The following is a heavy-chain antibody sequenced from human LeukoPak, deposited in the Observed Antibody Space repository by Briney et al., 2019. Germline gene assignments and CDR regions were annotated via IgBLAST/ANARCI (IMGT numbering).Heavy chain of an antibody. V-gene: IGHV3-53*01. CDR3: AKTRGGGYNWFDP. CDR1: GFTVSSNY. J-gene: IGHJ5*02. Sequence: QTGGSLRLSCAASGFTVSSNYMSWVRQAPGKGLEWVSVIYSGGSTYYADSVKGRFTISRDNSKNTLYLQMNSLRAEDTAVYYCAKTRGGGYNWFDPWGQGTLVTVSS. CDR2: IYSGGST.